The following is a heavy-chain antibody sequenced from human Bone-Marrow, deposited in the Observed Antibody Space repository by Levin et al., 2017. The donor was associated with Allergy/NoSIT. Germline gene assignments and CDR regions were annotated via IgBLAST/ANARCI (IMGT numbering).Heavy chain of an antibody. V-gene: IGHV3-49*03. CDR2: IKGKVYGETI. Sequence: PGGSLRLSCAASGFTFADYTISWLRQAPGKGLEWVGFIKGKVYGETIAYAASVKGRFTISRDDSKGIASLQMNSLRAEDTAVYYCTRDPAYYYAPDAFDVWGQGTTVIVSS. D-gene: IGHD3-10*01. J-gene: IGHJ3*01. CDR1: GFTFADYT. CDR3: TRDPAYYYAPDAFDV.